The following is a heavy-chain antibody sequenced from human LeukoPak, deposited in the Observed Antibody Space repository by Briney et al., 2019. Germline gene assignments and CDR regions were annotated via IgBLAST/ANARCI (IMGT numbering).Heavy chain of an antibody. J-gene: IGHJ3*02. D-gene: IGHD1/OR15-1a*01. CDR3: ARKQRGDAFDI. CDR2: INPSGGST. CDR1: GYTFTSYY. V-gene: IGHV1-46*01. Sequence: GASVKVSCKASGYTFTSYYMHWVRQAPGQGLEWMGIINPSGGSTSYAQRFQGRVTMTRDMSTSTVYMELSSLRSEDTAVYYCARKQRGDAFDIWGQGTMVTVSS.